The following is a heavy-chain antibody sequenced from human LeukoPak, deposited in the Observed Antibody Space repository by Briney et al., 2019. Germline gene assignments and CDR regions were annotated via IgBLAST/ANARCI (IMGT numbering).Heavy chain of an antibody. CDR3: AKVPAYYYDSSGYKDFDY. CDR1: GFTFSSYG. V-gene: IGHV3-30*02. Sequence: GSLRLSCAASGFTFSSYGMHWVRQAPGKGLEWVAFIRYDGSNKYYAESVKGRFTISRDNSKNTLYLQMNSLRAEDTAVYYCAKVPAYYYDSSGYKDFDYWGQGTLVTVSS. CDR2: IRYDGSNK. J-gene: IGHJ4*02. D-gene: IGHD3-22*01.